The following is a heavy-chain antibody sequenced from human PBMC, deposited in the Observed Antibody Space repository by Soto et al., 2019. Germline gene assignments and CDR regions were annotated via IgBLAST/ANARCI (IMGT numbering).Heavy chain of an antibody. CDR1: GGTFSSYA. CDR2: IIPIFGTA. D-gene: IGHD2-2*01. V-gene: IGHV1-69*06. CDR3: ARDPRLLGGRSSAFDI. J-gene: IGHJ3*02. Sequence: ASVKVSCKASGGTFSSYAISWVRQAPGQGPEWMGGIIPIFGTANYAQKFQGRVTITADKSTSTAYMELSSLRSEDTAVYYCARDPRLLGGRSSAFDIWGQGTMVTVSS.